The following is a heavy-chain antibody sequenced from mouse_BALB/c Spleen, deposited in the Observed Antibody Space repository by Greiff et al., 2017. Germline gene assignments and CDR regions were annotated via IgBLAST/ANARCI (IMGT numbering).Heavy chain of an antibody. CDR1: GDSITSGY. D-gene: IGHD1-1*01. V-gene: IGHV3-8*02. CDR2: ISYSGST. Sequence: DVHLVESGPSLVKPSQTLSLTCSVTGDSITSGYWNWIRKFPGNKLEYMGYISYSGSTYYNPSLKSRISITRDTSKNQYYLQLNSVTTEDTATYYCARYSSITTVVHYFDYWGQGTTLTVSS. J-gene: IGHJ2*01. CDR3: ARYSSITTVVHYFDY.